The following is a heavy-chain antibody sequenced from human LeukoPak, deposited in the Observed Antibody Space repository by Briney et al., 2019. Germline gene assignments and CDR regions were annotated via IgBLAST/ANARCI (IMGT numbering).Heavy chain of an antibody. V-gene: IGHV1-46*01. D-gene: IGHD3-22*01. J-gene: IGHJ4*02. CDR2: INPSGGST. CDR1: GYTFTRYP. Sequence: GASVKVSCKASGYTFTRYPMHWVRQAPGQGLEWMGIINPSGGSTSYAQKFQGRVTMTRDTSTSTVYMELSSLRSEDTAVYYCARGGDHYDSSAPMDYWGQGTLVTVSS. CDR3: ARGGDHYDSSAPMDY.